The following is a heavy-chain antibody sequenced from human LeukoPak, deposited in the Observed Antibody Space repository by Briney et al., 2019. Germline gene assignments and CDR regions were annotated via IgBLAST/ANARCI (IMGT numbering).Heavy chain of an antibody. CDR3: AQQVGYCSSGSCYFTY. J-gene: IGHJ1*01. CDR1: GFTFSSYG. V-gene: IGHV3-33*01. CDR2: IWYDGSNK. D-gene: IGHD2-15*01. Sequence: GGSLRLSCAASGFTFSSYGMHWVRQAPGKGLEWVAVIWYDGSNKYYADSVKGRFTISRDKSKNTLSLQMNSLRAEDTAVYYCAQQVGYCSSGSCYFTYWGQGTLVTVSS.